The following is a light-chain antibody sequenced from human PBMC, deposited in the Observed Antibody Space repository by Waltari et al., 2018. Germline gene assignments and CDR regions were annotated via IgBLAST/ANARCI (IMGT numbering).Light chain of an antibody. CDR2: DVS. V-gene: IGKV3D-20*01. CDR1: QTVRSNS. Sequence: EIVLTQSPATLSLSPGERATLSCRASQTVRSNSLAWYQQKSGLAPRLLIYDVSNRATGIPDRVSGSGSGTDFTLTITRLEPEDFAVYFCQQYLSSPWTFGLGTKVEIK. J-gene: IGKJ1*01. CDR3: QQYLSSPWT.